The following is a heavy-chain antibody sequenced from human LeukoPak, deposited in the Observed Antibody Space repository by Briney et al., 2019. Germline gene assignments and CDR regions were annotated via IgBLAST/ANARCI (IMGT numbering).Heavy chain of an antibody. CDR2: ISGSGGRT. D-gene: IGHD6-6*01. Sequence: QTGGSLRLSCAASGFTFSSYAMSWVRHAPGKGLGWVSAISGSGGRTYCADSVRGRCSISRDNSTNTLYLQMNSLRAEDTAVYYCALSIAARPVDWFDPWAQGTLVTVSS. J-gene: IGHJ5*02. CDR1: GFTFSSYA. CDR3: ALSIAARPVDWFDP. V-gene: IGHV3-23*01.